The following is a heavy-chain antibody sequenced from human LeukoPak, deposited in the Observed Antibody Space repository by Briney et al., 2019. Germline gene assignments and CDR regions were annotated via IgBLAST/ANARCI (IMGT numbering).Heavy chain of an antibody. J-gene: IGHJ3*02. CDR2: ISSSSSYI. D-gene: IGHD2-2*01. CDR3: ARNPPAAFGPDI. Sequence: GGSLRLSCAASGFTFSSYSMNWVRQARGKGLEWVSSISSSSSYIYYADSVKGRFTISRDNAKNSLYLQMNSLRAEDTAVYYCARNPPAAFGPDIWGQGTMVTVSS. CDR1: GFTFSSYS. V-gene: IGHV3-21*01.